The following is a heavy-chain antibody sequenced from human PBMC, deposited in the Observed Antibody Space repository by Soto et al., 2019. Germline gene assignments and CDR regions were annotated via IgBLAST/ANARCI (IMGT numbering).Heavy chain of an antibody. CDR2: IYPNGNS. CDR3: ARVGGWFDP. J-gene: IGHJ5*02. D-gene: IGHD3-16*01. Sequence: QLQLQESGSGLVKPSQTLSLTCGVSGGSISSGGYSWNWIRQTPGKGLEWIGYIYPNGNSYYNLSLNSRVTISLDRSKNQFSLMMTSVTAADSAVYFCARVGGWFDPWGQGNLVIVST. CDR1: GGSISSGGYS. V-gene: IGHV4-30-2*01.